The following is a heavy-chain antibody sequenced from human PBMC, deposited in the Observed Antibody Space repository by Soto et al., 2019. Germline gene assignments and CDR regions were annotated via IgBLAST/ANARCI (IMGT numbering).Heavy chain of an antibody. D-gene: IGHD3-3*01. CDR1: GGSISSGDYY. J-gene: IGHJ6*02. CDR3: ARARIHKRITIFGVVISGPEYYYYGMDV. Sequence: SETLSLTCTVSGGSISSGDYYWSWIRQPPGKGLEWLGYIYYSGSTYYNPSLKSRVTISVDTSKNQFSLKLSSVTAADTAVYYCARARIHKRITIFGVVISGPEYYYYGMDVWGQGTTVTVSS. CDR2: IYYSGST. V-gene: IGHV4-30-4*01.